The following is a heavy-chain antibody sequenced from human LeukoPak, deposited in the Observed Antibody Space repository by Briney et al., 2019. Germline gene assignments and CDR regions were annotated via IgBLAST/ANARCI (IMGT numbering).Heavy chain of an antibody. V-gene: IGHV1-18*01. Sequence: GASVKVSCKASGYTFTSYGISWVRQAPGQGLEWMGWISAYNGNTNYAQKLQGRVTMTTDTSTSTAYMELRSLRSDDTAVYYCAKVPHYDILTGYYSGGYYYYMDVWGKGTTVTISS. CDR1: GYTFTSYG. CDR3: AKVPHYDILTGYYSGGYYYYMDV. J-gene: IGHJ6*03. D-gene: IGHD3-9*01. CDR2: ISAYNGNT.